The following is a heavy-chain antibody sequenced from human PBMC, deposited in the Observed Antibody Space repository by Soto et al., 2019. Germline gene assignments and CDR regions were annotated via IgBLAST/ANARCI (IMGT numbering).Heavy chain of an antibody. Sequence: PSETLSLTCTVSGGSISSYYWSWIRQPPWKGLEWIGYIYYSGSTNYNPSLKSRVTISVDTSKNQFSLKLSSVTAADTAVYYCARAPRYCSGGSCYYDWFDPCGQGTLVTVSS. CDR2: IYYSGST. CDR3: ARAPRYCSGGSCYYDWFDP. D-gene: IGHD2-15*01. V-gene: IGHV4-59*01. CDR1: GGSISSYY. J-gene: IGHJ5*02.